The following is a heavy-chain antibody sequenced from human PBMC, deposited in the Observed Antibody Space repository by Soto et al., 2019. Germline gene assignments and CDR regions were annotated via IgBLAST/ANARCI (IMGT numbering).Heavy chain of an antibody. V-gene: IGHV3-23*01. CDR3: AKDDYYYSSGYYPFDY. CDR2: ISGSGGST. CDR1: GFTFSSYA. J-gene: IGHJ4*02. D-gene: IGHD3-22*01. Sequence: EVQLLESGGGLVQPGGSLRLSCAASGFTFSSYAMSWVRQAPGKGLEWVSAISGSGGSTYYADSVKGRFTISRDNSKNTLYLQMNSLRAEDTAVYYCAKDDYYYSSGYYPFDYWGQGTLVTVSS.